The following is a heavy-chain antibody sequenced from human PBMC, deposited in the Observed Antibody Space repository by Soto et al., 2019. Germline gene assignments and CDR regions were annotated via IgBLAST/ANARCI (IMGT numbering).Heavy chain of an antibody. V-gene: IGHV4-31*03. CDR1: GGSISSGGYY. D-gene: IGHD1-1*01. J-gene: IGHJ1*01. CDR2: IYDSGST. CDR3: ARGGTRAYFHH. Sequence: QVQLQESGPGLVKPSQTLSLTCTVSGGSISSGGYYWSWIRQHPGKGLEWIGSIYDSGSTYYNPSLKSRVTISVDASKNQLSLKLASVTDADTAMYYCARGGTRAYFHHWGQGTLVTVSS.